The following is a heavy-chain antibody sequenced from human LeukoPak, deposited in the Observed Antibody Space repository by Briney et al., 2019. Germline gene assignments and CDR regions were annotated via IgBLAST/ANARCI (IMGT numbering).Heavy chain of an antibody. CDR2: IYYSGST. CDR1: GGSISSSSYY. J-gene: IGHJ4*02. D-gene: IGHD6-6*01. V-gene: IGHV4-39*07. CDR3: ARESTYSSSSSFDY. Sequence: PSETLSFTCTVSGGSISSSSYYWGWIRQPPGKGLEWIGSIYYSGSTYYNPSLKSRVTISVDTSKNQFSLKLSSVTAADTAVYYCARESTYSSSSSFDYWGQGTLVTVSS.